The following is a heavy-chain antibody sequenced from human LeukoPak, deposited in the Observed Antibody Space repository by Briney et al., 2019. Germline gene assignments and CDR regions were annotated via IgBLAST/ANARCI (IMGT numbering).Heavy chain of an antibody. D-gene: IGHD3-10*01. Sequence: AGGSLRLSCAASGFTFSSYWMDWVRQAPGKGLVWVSRISTDGSSTSYADSVKGRFTISRDNSKNTLYLQMNSLRAEDTAVYYCAKDSRRYYYGSGSHSPDYWGQGTLVTVAS. CDR2: ISTDGSST. V-gene: IGHV3-74*01. CDR1: GFTFSSYW. J-gene: IGHJ4*02. CDR3: AKDSRRYYYGSGSHSPDY.